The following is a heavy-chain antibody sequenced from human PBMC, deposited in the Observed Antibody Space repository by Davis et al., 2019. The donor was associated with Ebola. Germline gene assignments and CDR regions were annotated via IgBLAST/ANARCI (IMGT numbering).Heavy chain of an antibody. CDR3: ARVSPRAGRNTVDFDH. CDR1: GYTFASYY. CDR2: INPSGGGT. J-gene: IGHJ4*02. D-gene: IGHD4-17*01. Sequence: AASVKVSCKASGYTFASYYIHWVRQAPGQGLEWIGLINPSGGGTSYAQRLQGRVTVTRDTSTSTIYLEVSSLRSRDTAVYYCARVSPRAGRNTVDFDHWGQGTLVTVSS. V-gene: IGHV1-46*03.